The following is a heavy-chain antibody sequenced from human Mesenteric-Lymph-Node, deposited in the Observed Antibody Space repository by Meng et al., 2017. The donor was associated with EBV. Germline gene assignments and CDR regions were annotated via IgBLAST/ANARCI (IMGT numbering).Heavy chain of an antibody. CDR3: THIWITLDN. D-gene: IGHD3-10*01. CDR1: VSSLNTSGMA. Sequence: QITLKESGPTVVTSTQTTTVTCSVSVSSLNTSGMAVGWVRQPPGKAPEWLALIFWDDDKRYSPSLKSRLTISRDTSENQVVLTMTNMAPEDTATYYCTHIWITLDNWGQGALVTVSS. J-gene: IGHJ4*02. V-gene: IGHV2-5*02. CDR2: IFWDDDK.